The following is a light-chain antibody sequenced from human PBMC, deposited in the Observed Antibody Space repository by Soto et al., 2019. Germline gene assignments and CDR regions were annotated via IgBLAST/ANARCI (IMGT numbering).Light chain of an antibody. Sequence: QSVLTQPASVSGSPGQSITISCAGTSSDVGSYKFVSWFQQLPFKAPKLIIFEASKRPSGVSNRFSASKSGNTASLTISGLQAEDEADYYCCSYAGSLTWVFGTGTKLTVL. CDR1: SSDVGSYKF. J-gene: IGLJ3*02. CDR2: EAS. V-gene: IGLV2-23*01. CDR3: CSYAGSLTWV.